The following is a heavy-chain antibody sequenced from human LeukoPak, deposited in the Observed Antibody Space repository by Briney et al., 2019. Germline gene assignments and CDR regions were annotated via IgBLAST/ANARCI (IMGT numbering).Heavy chain of an antibody. D-gene: IGHD2-2*01. V-gene: IGHV4-59*01. Sequence: PSETLSLTCIVSGVSISSYYRNWIRQPPGRGLEWIGYIYYSGSTNYNPSLKSRVTISVDTSKNQFSLKLSSVTAADTAVYYCARSADIVVLPAAMEFDPWGQGTLVTVSS. CDR3: ARSADIVVLPAAMEFDP. J-gene: IGHJ5*02. CDR1: GVSISSYY. CDR2: IYYSGST.